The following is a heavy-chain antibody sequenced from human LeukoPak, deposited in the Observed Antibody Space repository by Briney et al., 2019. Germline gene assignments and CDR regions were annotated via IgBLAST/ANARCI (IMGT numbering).Heavy chain of an antibody. Sequence: VSGIGLTGDTHYPGSVKGRFTISRENAKNFLYLQMNSLRAGDTAVYYCARSTPGAWYFDLWGRGTLVTVSS. CDR2: IGLTGDT. CDR3: ARSTPGAWYFDL. V-gene: IGHV3-13*01. J-gene: IGHJ2*01.